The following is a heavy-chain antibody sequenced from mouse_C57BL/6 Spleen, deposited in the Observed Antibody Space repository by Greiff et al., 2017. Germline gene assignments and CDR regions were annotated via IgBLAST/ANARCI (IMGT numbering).Heavy chain of an antibody. Sequence: EVMLVESGGGLVKPGGSLKLSCAASGFTFSDYGMHWVRQAPEKGLEWVAYISSGSSTIYYADTVKGRFTISRDNAKNTLFLQMTSLRSEDTARYYCARNWGGGYFDVWGTGTTVTVSS. CDR2: ISSGSSTI. CDR1: GFTFSDYG. J-gene: IGHJ1*03. CDR3: ARNWGGGYFDV. D-gene: IGHD4-1*01. V-gene: IGHV5-17*01.